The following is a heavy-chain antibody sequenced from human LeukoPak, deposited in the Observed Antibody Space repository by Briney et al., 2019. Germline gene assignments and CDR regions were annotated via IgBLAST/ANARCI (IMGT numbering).Heavy chain of an antibody. CDR2: IYTSGST. D-gene: IGHD6-19*01. V-gene: IGHV4-61*02. J-gene: IGHJ1*01. Sequence: SQTLSLTCTVSGGSISSGSYYWSWIRQPAGKGLEWIGRIYTSGSTNYNPSLKSRVTISVDTSKNQFSLKLSSVTAADTAVYYCARAGWGIAVAKGYFQHWGQGTLVTVSS. CDR3: ARAGWGIAVAKGYFQH. CDR1: GGSISSGSYY.